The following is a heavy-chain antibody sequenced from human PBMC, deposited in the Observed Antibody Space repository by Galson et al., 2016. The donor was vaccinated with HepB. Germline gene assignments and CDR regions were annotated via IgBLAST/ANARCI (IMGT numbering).Heavy chain of an antibody. D-gene: IGHD3-10*01. CDR3: ARAVMLGRGMDV. CDR2: TFYRSTWEN. CDR1: GDSVYNNGAA. Sequence: CAISGDSVYNNGAAWVWIRQSPSRGLEWLRRTFYRSTWENHYTGSVRNRITISPDTSRNQFSLHLNSVTPEDTAVYYCARAVMLGRGMDVWGQGTTVTVSS. J-gene: IGHJ6*02. V-gene: IGHV6-1*01.